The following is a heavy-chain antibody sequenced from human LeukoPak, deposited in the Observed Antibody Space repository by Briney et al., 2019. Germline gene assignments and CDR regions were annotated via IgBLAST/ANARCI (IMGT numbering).Heavy chain of an antibody. CDR3: AKYCGGDCSGAFHI. D-gene: IGHD2-21*02. J-gene: IGHJ3*02. CDR1: GFTFSSYG. V-gene: IGHV3-30*18. CDR2: ISYDGSNK. Sequence: PGGSLRLSCAASGFTFSSYGMHWVRQAPGKGLEWVAVISYDGSNKYYADSVKGRFTISRDNSKNTLYLQMNSLRAEDTAVYYCAKYCGGDCSGAFHIWGQGTMVTVSS.